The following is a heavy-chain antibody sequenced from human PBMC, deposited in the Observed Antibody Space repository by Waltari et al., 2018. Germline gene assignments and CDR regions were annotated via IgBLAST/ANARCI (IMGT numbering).Heavy chain of an antibody. CDR1: GFTFSPYA. CDR2: LSASGSRT. V-gene: IGHV3-23*04. D-gene: IGHD1-26*01. CDR3: AMSLTVLVRADH. Sequence: EVRLVESGGGLVKPGGSLSLSCAASGFTFSPYAMNWVRQAPGKGLEWVAGLSASGSRTFYAASVKGRFTISRDNSNNTLYAQMTSLTPEDTATYYCAMSLTVLVRADHWGQGTLVAVSS. J-gene: IGHJ4*02.